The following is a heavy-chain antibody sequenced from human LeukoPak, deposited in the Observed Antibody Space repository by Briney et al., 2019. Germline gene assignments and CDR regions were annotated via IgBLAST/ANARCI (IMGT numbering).Heavy chain of an antibody. CDR3: TRAYCSSSACYRFDY. CDR1: GFSFSHYS. D-gene: IGHD2-2*01. Sequence: GGSLRLSCAASGFSFSHYSMNWVRQAPGKGLEFVSSIGSDGITTYYGDSVKGRFTISRYNPENTLYLQMGSLRPEDMAVYYCTRAYCSSSACYRFDYWGRGTLVTVSS. CDR2: IGSDGITT. J-gene: IGHJ4*02. V-gene: IGHV3-64*02.